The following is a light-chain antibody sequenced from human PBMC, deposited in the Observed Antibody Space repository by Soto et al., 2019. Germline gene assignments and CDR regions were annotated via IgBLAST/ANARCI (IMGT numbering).Light chain of an antibody. CDR2: GNS. Sequence: QSVLTQPPSMSGAPGQRVTVSCTGSNSNIGAGYDVHWYQQLPGKAPKLLIYGNSNRPSGVPDRFSGSKSGTSASLAITGLQAEDEADYYCQSYDSSLSGAVFGGGTKLTVL. V-gene: IGLV1-40*01. J-gene: IGLJ2*01. CDR3: QSYDSSLSGAV. CDR1: NSNIGAGYD.